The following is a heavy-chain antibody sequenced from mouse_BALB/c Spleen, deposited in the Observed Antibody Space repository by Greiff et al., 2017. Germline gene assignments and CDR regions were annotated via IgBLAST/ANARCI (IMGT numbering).Heavy chain of an antibody. CDR1: GFTFSSYA. CDR2: ISSGGSYT. J-gene: IGHJ3*01. CDR3: AREATRAWFAY. V-gene: IGHV5-9-3*01. Sequence: EVQLVESGGGLVKPGGSLKLSCAASGFTFSSYAMSWVRQTPEKRLEWVATISSGGSYTYYPDSVKGRFTISRDNAKNTLYLQMSSLRSEDTAMYYCAREATRAWFAYWGQGTLVTVSA. D-gene: IGHD3-2*02.